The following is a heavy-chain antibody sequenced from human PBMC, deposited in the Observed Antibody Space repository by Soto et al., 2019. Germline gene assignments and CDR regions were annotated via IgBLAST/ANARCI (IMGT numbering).Heavy chain of an antibody. V-gene: IGHV3-21*01. CDR3: ARRGVGYSSSWDFDY. J-gene: IGHJ4*02. Sequence: ESGGGLVKPGGSLRLSCAASGFTFSSYSMNWVRQAPGKGLEWVSSISSSSSYIYYADSVKGRFTISRDNAKNSLYLQMNSLRAEDTAVYYCARRGVGYSSSWDFDYWGQGTLVTVSS. D-gene: IGHD6-13*01. CDR2: ISSSSSYI. CDR1: GFTFSSYS.